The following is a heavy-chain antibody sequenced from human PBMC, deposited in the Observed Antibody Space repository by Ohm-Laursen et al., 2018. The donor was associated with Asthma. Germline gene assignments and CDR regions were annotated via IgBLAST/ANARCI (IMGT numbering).Heavy chain of an antibody. CDR1: GGSISSSSYY. CDR3: ARHGHSSGYHLDY. Sequence: SDTLSLTCPVSGGSISSSSYYWGWIRQPPGKGLEWIGSIYYSGSTYYNPSLKSRVTISVDTSKNQFSLKLSSVTAADTAVYYCARHGHSSGYHLDYWGQGTLVTVSS. V-gene: IGHV4-39*01. D-gene: IGHD3-22*01. CDR2: IYYSGST. J-gene: IGHJ4*02.